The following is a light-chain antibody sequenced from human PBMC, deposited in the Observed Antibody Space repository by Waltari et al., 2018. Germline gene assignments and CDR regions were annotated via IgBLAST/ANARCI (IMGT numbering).Light chain of an antibody. Sequence: EIVLTQSPGTLSLSPGERATLSCRASEWISRSYLAWYQQKPGQAPSLLIYLASSRATGIPDRFSGSWSGTDFTLSISRLEPEDFAVYYCQQYADSPLTFGQGTKVEVK. CDR3: QQYADSPLT. CDR1: EWISRSY. V-gene: IGKV3-20*01. J-gene: IGKJ1*01. CDR2: LAS.